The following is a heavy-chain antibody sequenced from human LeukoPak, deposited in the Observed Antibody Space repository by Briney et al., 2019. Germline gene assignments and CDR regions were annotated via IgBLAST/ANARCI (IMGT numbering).Heavy chain of an antibody. J-gene: IGHJ4*02. D-gene: IGHD5-24*01. Sequence: ASVKVSCKASGYTFTSYYMHWVRQAPGQGLEWMGGIIPIFGTANYAQKFQGRVTITADESTSTAYMELSSLRSEDTAVYYCAREGRDGLQFYYWGQGTLVTVSS. V-gene: IGHV1-69*13. CDR3: AREGRDGLQFYY. CDR1: GYTFTSYY. CDR2: IIPIFGTA.